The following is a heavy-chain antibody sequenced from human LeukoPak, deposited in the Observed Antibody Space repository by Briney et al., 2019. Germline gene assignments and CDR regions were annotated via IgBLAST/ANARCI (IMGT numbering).Heavy chain of an antibody. CDR3: ARGHSSGWYYHNDWFDP. CDR2: INHSGST. CDR1: GGSFSGYY. V-gene: IGHV4-34*01. J-gene: IGHJ5*02. D-gene: IGHD6-19*01. Sequence: PSETLSLTCAVYGGSFSGYYWSWIRQPPGKGLEWIGEINHSGSTNYSPSLKSRVTISLGTSKNQFSLKLSSVTAADTAVYYCARGHSSGWYYHNDWFDPWGQGTLVTVSS.